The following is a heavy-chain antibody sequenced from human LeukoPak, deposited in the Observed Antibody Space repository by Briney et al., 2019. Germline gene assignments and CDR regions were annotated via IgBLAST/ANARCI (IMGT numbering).Heavy chain of an antibody. CDR1: GFTFDDYA. CDR2: ISWNSGSI. V-gene: IGHV3-9*01. Sequence: GGSLRLSCTASGFTFDDYAMHWVRQTPGKGLEWVSGISWNSGSIGYADSVKGRFTISRDNAKNSLYLQMNSLRAEDTALYYCAGYYDSSGPDAFDIWGQGTMVTVSS. D-gene: IGHD3-22*01. J-gene: IGHJ3*02. CDR3: AGYYDSSGPDAFDI.